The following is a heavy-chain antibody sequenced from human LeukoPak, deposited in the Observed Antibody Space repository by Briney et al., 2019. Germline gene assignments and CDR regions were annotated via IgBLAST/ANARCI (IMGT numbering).Heavy chain of an antibody. Sequence: GGSLRLSCAASGFTFDDYAMHWVRQAPGKGLEWVSLISWDGGSTYYADSVKGRFTISRDNAKNSLYLQMNSLRAEDTALYHCARRGYGSGSYEYYYYYYTDVWGKGTTVTVSS. J-gene: IGHJ6*03. V-gene: IGHV3-43D*03. D-gene: IGHD3-10*01. CDR2: ISWDGGST. CDR1: GFTFDDYA. CDR3: ARRGYGSGSYEYYYYYYTDV.